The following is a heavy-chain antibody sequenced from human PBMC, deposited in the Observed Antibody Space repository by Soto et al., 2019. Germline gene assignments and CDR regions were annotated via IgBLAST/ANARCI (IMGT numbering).Heavy chain of an antibody. J-gene: IGHJ6*02. Sequence: VQLVQSGAEVEKPGSSVKVSCKASGGTFSSYAISWVRQAPGQGLEWMGGIIPIFGTANYAQKFQGRVTMTADESTHTAYMELRSLRSEDTAVYYCATQGLPNYYYNGLDVWGQGTPVTVS. V-gene: IGHV1-69*12. CDR1: GGTFSSYA. D-gene: IGHD5-18*01. CDR3: ATQGLPNYYYNGLDV. CDR2: IIPIFGTA.